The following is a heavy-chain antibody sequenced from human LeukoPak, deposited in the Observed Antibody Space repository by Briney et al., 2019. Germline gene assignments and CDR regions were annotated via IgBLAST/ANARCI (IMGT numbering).Heavy chain of an antibody. Sequence: ASVKVSCKASGHTFTGYYMHWVRQAPGQRLEWMGWINPNSGGTNYAQKFQGRVTMTRDTSISTAYMELSRLRSDDTAVYYCARAPRKYSSGWYEDYWGQGTLVTVSS. CDR2: INPNSGGT. CDR3: ARAPRKYSSGWYEDY. CDR1: GHTFTGYY. V-gene: IGHV1-2*02. J-gene: IGHJ4*02. D-gene: IGHD6-19*01.